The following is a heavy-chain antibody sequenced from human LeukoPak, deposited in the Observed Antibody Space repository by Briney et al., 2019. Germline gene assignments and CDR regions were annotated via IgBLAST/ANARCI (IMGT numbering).Heavy chain of an antibody. V-gene: IGHV3-48*03. J-gene: IGHJ4*02. Sequence: GGSLRLSCAASGFAFSSYEMSWVRQAPGKGLEWVSYISSSGSTIYYADSVKGRFTISRDNAKNSLYLQMNSLRAEDTAVYYCARGSSWYGVYFDYWSQGTLVTVSS. D-gene: IGHD6-13*01. CDR1: GFAFSSYE. CDR2: ISSSGSTI. CDR3: ARGSSWYGVYFDY.